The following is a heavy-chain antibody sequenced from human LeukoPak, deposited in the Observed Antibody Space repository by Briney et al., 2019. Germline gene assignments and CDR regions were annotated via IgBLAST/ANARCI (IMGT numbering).Heavy chain of an antibody. D-gene: IGHD1-14*01. CDR3: TNRLRRKGSSFDY. V-gene: IGHV3-30*04. Sequence: GGSLRLSCAVSGFTFRSYAIHWVRQAPGKGLEWMAVISYDGSNKYYTDSVKGRFTISRDNAKNTLYLQMNSLKTEDTAVYYCTNRLRRKGSSFDYWGQGTLVTVSS. J-gene: IGHJ4*02. CDR1: GFTFRSYA. CDR2: ISYDGSNK.